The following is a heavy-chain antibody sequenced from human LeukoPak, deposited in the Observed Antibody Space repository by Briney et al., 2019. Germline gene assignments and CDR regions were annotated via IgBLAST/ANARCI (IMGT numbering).Heavy chain of an antibody. CDR1: GYSFTSYW. Sequence: GESLKISCQGSGYSFTSYWIGWVRQMPGKGLEWMGIIYPGDSDTRYSPSFQGQVTISADKSISTAYLQWSSLKASDTAMYYCARAPGEYTAMVTGWARFVYWFDPWGQGTLVTVSS. CDR2: IYPGDSDT. V-gene: IGHV5-51*01. D-gene: IGHD5-18*01. J-gene: IGHJ5*02. CDR3: ARAPGEYTAMVTGWARFVYWFDP.